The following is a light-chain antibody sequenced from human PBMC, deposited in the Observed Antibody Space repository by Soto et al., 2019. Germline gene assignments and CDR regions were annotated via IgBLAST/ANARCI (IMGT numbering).Light chain of an antibody. Sequence: EIVLSQSPATLSLSPGDRATLSCRASQSVSTYLAWYQQKPGQAPRLLIYDASDRATGIPARFSGSGSGTDFTLTISSLEPADFAVYYCQQRSNWPRTFGQGTKVEIK. J-gene: IGKJ1*01. CDR2: DAS. CDR1: QSVSTY. CDR3: QQRSNWPRT. V-gene: IGKV3-11*01.